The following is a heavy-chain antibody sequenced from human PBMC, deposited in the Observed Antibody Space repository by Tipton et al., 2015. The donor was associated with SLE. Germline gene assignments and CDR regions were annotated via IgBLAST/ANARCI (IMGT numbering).Heavy chain of an antibody. Sequence: TLSLTCTVSGASISSSSYYWGWIRQPPGKGLEWIGSIYYNGNTYYNPSLKSRVTISVDTSKNQFSLKLSSVTAADTAVYYCARDTYDFWSGYYSYWGQGTLVTVSS. CDR3: ARDTYDFWSGYYSY. J-gene: IGHJ4*02. D-gene: IGHD3-3*01. CDR2: IYYNGNT. V-gene: IGHV4-39*07. CDR1: GASISSSSYY.